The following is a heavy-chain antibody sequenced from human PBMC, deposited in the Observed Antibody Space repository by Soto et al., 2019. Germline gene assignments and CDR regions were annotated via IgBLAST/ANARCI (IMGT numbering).Heavy chain of an antibody. CDR1: GFTFRRYA. D-gene: IGHD4-17*01. CDR3: ARSGYYGAFPNNWFDP. J-gene: IGHJ5*02. CDR2: ISSSSSYK. V-gene: IGHV3-21*01. Sequence: EVQLLESGGGLVQPGGSLRLSCAASGFTFRRYAMSWVRQAPGKGLEWVSFISSSSSYKYYADSVKGRFTISRDNAKNSMYLQMNRLRAEDTAVYYCARSGYYGAFPNNWFDPWGQGTLVTVSS.